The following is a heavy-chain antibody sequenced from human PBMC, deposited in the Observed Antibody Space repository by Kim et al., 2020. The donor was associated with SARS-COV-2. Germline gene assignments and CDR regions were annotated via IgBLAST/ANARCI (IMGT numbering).Heavy chain of an antibody. CDR1: GGSISSYY. CDR2: IYYSGST. J-gene: IGHJ3*02. Sequence: SETLSLTCTVSGGSISSYYWSWIRQPPGKGLEWIGYIYYSGSTNYNPSLKSRVTISVDTSKNQFSLKLSSVTAADTAVYYCARELKERYSSLTLVYDAFDIWGQGTMVTVSS. D-gene: IGHD6-13*01. CDR3: ARELKERYSSLTLVYDAFDI. V-gene: IGHV4-59*13.